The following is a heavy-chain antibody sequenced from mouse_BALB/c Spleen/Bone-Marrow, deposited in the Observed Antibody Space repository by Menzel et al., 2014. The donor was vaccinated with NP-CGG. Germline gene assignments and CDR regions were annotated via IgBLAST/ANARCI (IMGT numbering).Heavy chain of an antibody. J-gene: IGHJ3*01. CDR2: INPSNGRA. CDR3: ARAGGYDGFAY. V-gene: IGHV1S81*02. D-gene: IGHD2-2*01. CDR1: GYTFTSYW. Sequence: QVHVKQSGAELVKPGASVKLSCKASGYTFTSYWMHWVKQRPGQGLEWIGEINPSNGRADYNEKFRSKATLTVDRSSCTAYMQLSSLTSEDSAVYYCARAGGYDGFAYWGQGTLVTVSA.